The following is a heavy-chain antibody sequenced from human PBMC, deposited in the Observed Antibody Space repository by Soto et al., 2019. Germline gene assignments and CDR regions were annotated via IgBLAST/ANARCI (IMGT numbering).Heavy chain of an antibody. Sequence: GGSLRLSCAASGFTFSSYDMHWVRQATGKGLEWVSAIGTAGDTYYPGSVKGRFTISRENAKNSLYLQMNSLRAGDTAVYYCARVIRNDIAVAGPPEGAFDIWGQGTMVTVSS. CDR2: IGTAGDT. V-gene: IGHV3-13*01. CDR1: GFTFSSYD. J-gene: IGHJ3*02. CDR3: ARVIRNDIAVAGPPEGAFDI. D-gene: IGHD6-19*01.